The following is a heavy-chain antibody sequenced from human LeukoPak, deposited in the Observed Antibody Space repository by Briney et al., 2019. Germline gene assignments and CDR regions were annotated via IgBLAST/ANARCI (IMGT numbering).Heavy chain of an antibody. V-gene: IGHV4-59*08. Sequence: SETLSLTCVVSGDYISGYYWSWIRQPPGKGLEWIGYIHFSGSTKYNPSHRGRVDISVDTSTNQFSLRLTSVTAADTALYFCARHIYGDSVAFDIWGKGTLVPASS. CDR1: GDYISGYY. CDR3: ARHIYGDSVAFDI. J-gene: IGHJ3*02. CDR2: IHFSGST. D-gene: IGHD4-17*01.